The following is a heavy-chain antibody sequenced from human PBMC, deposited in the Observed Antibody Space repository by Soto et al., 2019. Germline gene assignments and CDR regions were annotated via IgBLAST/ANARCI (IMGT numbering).Heavy chain of an antibody. D-gene: IGHD5-12*01. CDR2: IYWDDDK. J-gene: IGHJ1*01. V-gene: IGHV2-5*02. CDR3: TYRVRGGYDSR. CDR1: RFSLTTSGVG. Sequence: QITLKESAPTLVKPTQTLTLTCTYSRFSLTTSGVGVGWIRQPPGKALEWLALIYWDDDKRYSPSLKSSLTITKDPTKSQAVLTMTKIHPVDTATYYCTYRVRGGYDSRWGQGTLVTGSS.